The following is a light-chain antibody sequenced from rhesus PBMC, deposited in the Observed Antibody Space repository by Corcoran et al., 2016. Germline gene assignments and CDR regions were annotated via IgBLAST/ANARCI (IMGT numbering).Light chain of an antibody. CDR2: SAY. J-gene: IGKJ4*01. CDR3: QQYNDLLT. Sequence: EIVMTQSPATLSLSPGETATLSCRASQSVGSYLAWYQQKPGQAPKLPVPSAYFRATGTPDRCSGSGARTDFSLTISSLGPEGVGVYHCQQYNDLLTFGGGTKVEIK. CDR1: QSVGSY. V-gene: IGKV3-40*01.